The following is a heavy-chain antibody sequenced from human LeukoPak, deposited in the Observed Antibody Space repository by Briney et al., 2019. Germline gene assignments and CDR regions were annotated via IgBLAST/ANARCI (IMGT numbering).Heavy chain of an antibody. CDR3: ASKERKAAAANGSY. Sequence: KPGGSLRLSCAASGFTFSSYSMNWVRQAPGKGLEWVSSISSSSSSIYYADSVKGRFTISRDNAKNSLYLQMNSLRAEDTAVYYCASKERKAAAANGSYWGQGTLVIVSS. J-gene: IGHJ4*02. D-gene: IGHD6-13*01. CDR2: ISSSSSSI. V-gene: IGHV3-21*01. CDR1: GFTFSSYS.